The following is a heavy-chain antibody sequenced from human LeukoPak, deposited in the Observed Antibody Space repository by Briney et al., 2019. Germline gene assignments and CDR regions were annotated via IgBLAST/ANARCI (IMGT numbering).Heavy chain of an antibody. CDR2: IYPGDSDT. J-gene: IGHJ4*02. V-gene: IGHV5-51*01. CDR3: ARYGTIGPGGDY. D-gene: IGHD1-1*01. CDR1: EYIFTTYW. Sequence: GESLKISCKGSEYIFTTYWIDWVRQMPGKGLEWMGSIYPGDSDTRYSPSFQGQVTISADKSISTAYLQWSSLKASDSAMYYCARYGTIGPGGDYWGQGTLATVSS.